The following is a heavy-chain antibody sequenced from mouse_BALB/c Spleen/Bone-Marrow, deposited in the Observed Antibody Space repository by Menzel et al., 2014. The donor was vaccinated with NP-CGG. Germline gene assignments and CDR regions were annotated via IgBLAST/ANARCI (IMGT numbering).Heavy chain of an antibody. Sequence: VQLQQSGAELVTPGASVKLSCKASGYTFTTYWMHWVKQRPGHGLEWIGQVDPSDGYTNYSQMFKGKATLTVDKSSSTAYMQLSSLSSEDSAVYYCARGGDNFAWFDYWGQGTLDTVSA. CDR2: VDPSDGYT. D-gene: IGHD1-3*01. J-gene: IGHJ3*01. CDR3: ARGGDNFAWFDY. CDR1: GYTFTTYW. V-gene: IGHV1-69*02.